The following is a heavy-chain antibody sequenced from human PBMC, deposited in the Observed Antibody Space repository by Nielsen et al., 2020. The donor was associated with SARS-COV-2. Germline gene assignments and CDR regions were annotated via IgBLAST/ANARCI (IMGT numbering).Heavy chain of an antibody. CDR2: ITSSSSTI. CDR3: ARGTGSGWYGDAFDI. D-gene: IGHD6-19*01. CDR1: GFTFSGYS. V-gene: IGHV3-48*01. Sequence: GESLKISCAASGFTFSGYSMNWVRQAPGKGLEWVSYITSSSSTIYYADSVKGRFTISRDNAKNSLYLQMNSLRAEDTAVYYCARGTGSGWYGDAFDIWGQGTMVTVSS. J-gene: IGHJ3*02.